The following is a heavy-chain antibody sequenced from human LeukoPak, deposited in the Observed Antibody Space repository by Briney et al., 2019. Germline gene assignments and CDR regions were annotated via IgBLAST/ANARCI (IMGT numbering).Heavy chain of an antibody. Sequence: SETLSLTCTVSGGSISSYYWSWIRQPPGKGLEWIGYIYYSGSTNYNPSLKSRVTISVDTSKNQFSLKLSSVTAADTAVYYCARDRSYCSGGSCYPWDDYNYYYYMDVWGKGTTVTVSS. CDR1: GGSISSYY. D-gene: IGHD2-15*01. J-gene: IGHJ6*03. CDR3: ARDRSYCSGGSCYPWDDYNYYYYMDV. V-gene: IGHV4-59*01. CDR2: IYYSGST.